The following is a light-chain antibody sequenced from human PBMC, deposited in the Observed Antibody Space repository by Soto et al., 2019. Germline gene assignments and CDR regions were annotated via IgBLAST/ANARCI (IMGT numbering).Light chain of an antibody. J-gene: IGKJ1*01. CDR1: QSVRSN. Sequence: IVMPQSPATMSVTAGERATLSCRASQSVRSNLGWYQQKPGQAPRLLIYGASTRATGVPARFSGSGSGTEFTLTISRLEHQDFTVYYCHHYETCGQGTKADIK. V-gene: IGKV3-15*01. CDR3: HHYET. CDR2: GAS.